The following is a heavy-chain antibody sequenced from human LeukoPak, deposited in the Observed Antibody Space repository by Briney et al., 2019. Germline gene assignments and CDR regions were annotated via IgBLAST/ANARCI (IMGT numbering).Heavy chain of an antibody. J-gene: IGHJ3*02. Sequence: SETLSLTCTVSGDSISSSSYYWGWIRQPPGKGLEWIGSIYYSGSTYYNPSLKSRVTISVDTSKNQFSLKLSSVTAADTAVYYCATTRYYYDSSGYYLDAFHIWGQGTMITVSS. CDR3: ATTRYYYDSSGYYLDAFHI. CDR2: IYYSGST. CDR1: GDSISSSSYY. V-gene: IGHV4-39*01. D-gene: IGHD3-22*01.